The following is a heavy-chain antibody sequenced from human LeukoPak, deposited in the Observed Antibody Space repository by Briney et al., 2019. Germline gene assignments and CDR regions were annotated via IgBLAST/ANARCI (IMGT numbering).Heavy chain of an antibody. Sequence: SETLSLTCGVSGYPLNNAYYWVWIRQPPGKGLGWIGSLYHPDSTYYNPSLKSRVTMSVDTSRNQFSLRLSFVTAADTAVYYCARQYDSYFYYYLDLWGTGTTVTVSS. CDR2: LYHPDST. V-gene: IGHV4-38-2*01. J-gene: IGHJ6*03. D-gene: IGHD2-2*01. CDR1: GYPLNNAYY. CDR3: ARQYDSYFYYYLDL.